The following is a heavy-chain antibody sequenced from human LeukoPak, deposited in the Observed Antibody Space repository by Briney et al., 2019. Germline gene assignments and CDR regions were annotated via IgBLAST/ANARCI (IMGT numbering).Heavy chain of an antibody. Sequence: GGSLRLSCAASGFTFSSYGMHWVRQAPGKGLEWVAVISYDGSNKYYADSVKGRFTISRDNSKNTLYLQMNSLRAEDTAVYYCAKVACGGGSCYYYYYGMDVWGQGTTVTVSS. CDR1: GFTFSSYG. V-gene: IGHV3-30*18. D-gene: IGHD2-15*01. CDR2: ISYDGSNK. J-gene: IGHJ6*02. CDR3: AKVACGGGSCYYYYYGMDV.